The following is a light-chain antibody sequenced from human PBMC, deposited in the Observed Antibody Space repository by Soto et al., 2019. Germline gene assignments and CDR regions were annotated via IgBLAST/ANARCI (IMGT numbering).Light chain of an antibody. Sequence: DFQVTQSPSSLSASVGDRVTITCRASQSVNDYLNWYQQRPGKAPRLLFYAASTLHSVVPSRFSGSGFGTDFSLTITSLQPEDFATYYCQQSFSTPYIFGQGTKLEIK. CDR2: AAS. J-gene: IGKJ2*01. V-gene: IGKV1-39*01. CDR1: QSVNDY. CDR3: QQSFSTPYI.